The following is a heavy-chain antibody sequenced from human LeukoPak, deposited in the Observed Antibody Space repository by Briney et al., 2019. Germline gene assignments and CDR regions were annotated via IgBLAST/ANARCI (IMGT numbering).Heavy chain of an antibody. J-gene: IGHJ4*02. D-gene: IGHD1-26*01. CDR2: INQDGSEK. CDR1: GFTFSDYY. Sequence: PGGSLRLSCAASGFTFSDYYMSWIRQAPGKGLEWVANINQDGSEKYYVDSVKGRFTISRDNAKNSVFLQMDSLRVEDTAVYCCSVSLNSWGRGTLVTVSS. CDR3: SVSLNS. V-gene: IGHV3-7*01.